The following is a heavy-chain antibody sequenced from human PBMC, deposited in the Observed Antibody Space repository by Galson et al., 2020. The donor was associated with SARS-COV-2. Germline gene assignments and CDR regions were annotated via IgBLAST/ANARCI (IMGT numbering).Heavy chain of an antibody. D-gene: IGHD5-12*01. V-gene: IGHV3-11*05. Sequence: GESLKISCAASGFTFSDYYMTWIRQAPGKGLEWISYISTSSSRTNNADSVRDRFTISRDNAKKSLYLQMNSLRAEDTAVYFCARGYSGYRYFDFWGQGTLVTVSS. CDR3: ARGYSGYRYFDF. CDR2: ISTSSSRT. J-gene: IGHJ4*02. CDR1: GFTFSDYY.